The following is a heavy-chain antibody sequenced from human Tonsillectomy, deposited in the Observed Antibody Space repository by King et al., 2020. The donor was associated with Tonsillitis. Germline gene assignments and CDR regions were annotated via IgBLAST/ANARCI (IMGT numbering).Heavy chain of an antibody. CDR3: AARYYYDSSGPLRVDP. CDR1: GFTFADYA. Sequence: QLVQSGGGVVQPGGSLRLSCAASGFTFADYAMHWVRQAPGKGLEWISLISGDDGSTYYADSVKGRFTISRDISKNSLYLQMNSLRTEDTALYYCAARYYYDSSGPLRVDPWGQGTLAT. D-gene: IGHD3-22*01. CDR2: ISGDDGST. J-gene: IGHJ5*02. V-gene: IGHV3-43*02.